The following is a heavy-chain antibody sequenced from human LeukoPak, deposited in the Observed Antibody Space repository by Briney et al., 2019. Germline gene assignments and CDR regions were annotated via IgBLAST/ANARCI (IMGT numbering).Heavy chain of an antibody. CDR1: DDSFSSHY. J-gene: IGHJ3*02. CDR2: ISYIGST. Sequence: PSETLSLTCAVSDDSFSSHYWTWIRQPPGQGMERIGYISYIGSTNYNASLKSRVTISIDTSRNQFSLRLSSVTAADTAVYYCARNLATVTKGFNIWGQGTMVSVSS. CDR3: ARNLATVTKGFNI. V-gene: IGHV4-59*11. D-gene: IGHD4-17*01.